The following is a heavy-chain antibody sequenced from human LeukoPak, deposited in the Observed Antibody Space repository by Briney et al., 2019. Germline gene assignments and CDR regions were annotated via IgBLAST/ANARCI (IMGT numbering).Heavy chain of an antibody. D-gene: IGHD2-15*01. J-gene: IGHJ4*02. Sequence: GGSLRLSCAASGFTFGSYGMHWVRQAPGRGLEWVAVIWYDGSNKYYADSVKGRFTISRDNSKNTLYLQMNSLRAEDTAVYYCARPYCSGGSCYSGYFDYWGQGTLVTVSS. CDR1: GFTFGSYG. CDR3: ARPYCSGGSCYSGYFDY. CDR2: IWYDGSNK. V-gene: IGHV3-33*08.